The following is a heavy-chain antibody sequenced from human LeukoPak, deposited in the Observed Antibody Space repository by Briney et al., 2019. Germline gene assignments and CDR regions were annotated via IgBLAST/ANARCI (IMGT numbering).Heavy chain of an antibody. CDR1: RGSISSSSYY. J-gene: IGHJ5*02. V-gene: IGHV4-39*01. CDR3: ARRSIVVVPAAVSGGFDP. CDR2: IYYSGST. Sequence: PSETLSLTCTVSRGSISSSSYYWGWIRQPPGKGLEWIGSIYYSGSTYYNPSLKSRVTISVDTSKNQFSLKLSSVTAADTAVYYCARRSIVVVPAAVSGGFDPWGQGTLVTVSS. D-gene: IGHD2-2*01.